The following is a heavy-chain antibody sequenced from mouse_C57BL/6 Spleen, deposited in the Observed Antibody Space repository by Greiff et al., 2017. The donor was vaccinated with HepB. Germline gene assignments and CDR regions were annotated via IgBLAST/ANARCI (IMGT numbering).Heavy chain of an antibody. J-gene: IGHJ2*01. CDR1: GYAFSSSW. V-gene: IGHV1-82*01. CDR3: ARSGSNSYFDY. D-gene: IGHD2-5*01. CDR2: IYPGDGDT. Sequence: VEPGASVKISCKASGYAFSSSWMNWVKQRPGKGLEWIGRIYPGDGDTNYNGKFKGKATLTADKSSSTAYMQLSSLTSEDSAVYFCARSGSNSYFDYWGQGTTLTVSS.